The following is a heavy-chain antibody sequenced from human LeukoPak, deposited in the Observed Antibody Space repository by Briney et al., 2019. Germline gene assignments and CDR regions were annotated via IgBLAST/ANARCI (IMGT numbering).Heavy chain of an antibody. D-gene: IGHD3-22*01. Sequence: GRSLRLSCAASGFTFSSYGMHWVRQATGKGLEWVAVIWYDGSNKYYADSVKGRFTISRDNSKNTLYLQMNSLRAEDTAVYYCAKDTYYYDSSGYYLVWGQGTLVTVSS. CDR3: AKDTYYYDSSGYYLV. J-gene: IGHJ4*02. CDR1: GFTFSSYG. CDR2: IWYDGSNK. V-gene: IGHV3-33*06.